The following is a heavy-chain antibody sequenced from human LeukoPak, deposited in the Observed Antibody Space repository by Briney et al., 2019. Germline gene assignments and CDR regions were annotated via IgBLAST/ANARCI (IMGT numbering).Heavy chain of an antibody. Sequence: ASVKVSCKASGYTFTGYYMHWVRQAPGQGLEWMGIINPSGGSTSYAQKFQGRFTMTRDMSTSTVYMELSSLRSEDTAVYYCARDDPGVDDLSYWGQGTLVTVSS. J-gene: IGHJ4*02. CDR3: ARDDPGVDDLSY. CDR2: INPSGGST. CDR1: GYTFTGYY. V-gene: IGHV1-46*01. D-gene: IGHD3-3*01.